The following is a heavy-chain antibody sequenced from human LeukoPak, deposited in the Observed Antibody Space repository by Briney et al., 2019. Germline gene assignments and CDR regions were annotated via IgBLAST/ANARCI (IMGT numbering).Heavy chain of an antibody. CDR3: ARDRDTAMGYYFDY. J-gene: IGHJ4*02. D-gene: IGHD5-18*01. Sequence: GGTLRLSCAVSGFTFSSYGMSWVRQAPGKGLEWVSGVSGSGGTTYYADSVKGRFTISRDNSKDTLYLQMNSLRAEDTAVYYCARDRDTAMGYYFDYWGQGTLVTVSS. V-gene: IGHV3-23*01. CDR1: GFTFSSYG. CDR2: VSGSGGTT.